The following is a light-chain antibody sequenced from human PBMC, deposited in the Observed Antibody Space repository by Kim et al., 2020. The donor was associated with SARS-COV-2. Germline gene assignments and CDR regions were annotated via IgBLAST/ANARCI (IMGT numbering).Light chain of an antibody. Sequence: QMVTISCSGSRSNVGNNYVSWYQQFPGTAPKLLIYDNNKRPSGIDDRFSGSKSGTSATLGITGLQTGDEADYYCGTWDGSLTARWVFGGGTKVTVL. CDR1: RSNVGNNY. V-gene: IGLV1-51*01. CDR3: GTWDGSLTARWV. J-gene: IGLJ3*02. CDR2: DNN.